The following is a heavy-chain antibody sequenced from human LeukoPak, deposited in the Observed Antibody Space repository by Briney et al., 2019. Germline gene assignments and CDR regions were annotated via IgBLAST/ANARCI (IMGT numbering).Heavy chain of an antibody. D-gene: IGHD4-17*01. CDR2: IYYSGST. CDR3: ARHGTVTHRFDY. J-gene: IGHJ4*02. Sequence: SETLSLTCGVSGGSMSSSSYYWGWNRKPPGKGLGWIGGIYYSGSTYYNPSLKSRVTISVDSSKNQCSLQLSSVTAADTAVYYCARHGTVTHRFDYWGQGTLVTVSS. V-gene: IGHV4-39*01. CDR1: GGSMSSSSYY.